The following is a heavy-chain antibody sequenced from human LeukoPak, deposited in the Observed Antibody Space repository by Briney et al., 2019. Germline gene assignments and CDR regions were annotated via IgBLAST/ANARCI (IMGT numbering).Heavy chain of an antibody. V-gene: IGHV4-39*01. CDR1: GGSISSSSYY. Sequence: SETLCLTCTVSGGSISSSSYYWGWIRQPPGKGLEWIGSIYYSGSTYYNPSLKSRVTIFVDTSKNQFSLKLSSVTAADTAVYYCARPGIAAAGGGYFDYWGQGTLVTVSS. CDR2: IYYSGST. CDR3: ARPGIAAAGGGYFDY. J-gene: IGHJ4*02. D-gene: IGHD6-13*01.